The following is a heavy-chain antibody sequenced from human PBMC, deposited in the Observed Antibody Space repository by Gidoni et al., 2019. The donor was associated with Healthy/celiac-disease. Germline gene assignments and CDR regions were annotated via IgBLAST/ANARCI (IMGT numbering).Heavy chain of an antibody. V-gene: IGHV1-2*02. CDR3: AREGGIQLWLHDY. Sequence: QVQLVQSGAEVKKPGASVKVSCKAAGYTFTGYYMHWVRQDPGQGLEWMGWINPNSGGTNYAQKFQGSVTLNRVTSTSTAYMGLSRLRADDTAVYYCAREGGIQLWLHDYWGQGTLVTVSS. CDR2: INPNSGGT. D-gene: IGHD5-18*01. CDR1: GYTFTGYY. J-gene: IGHJ4*02.